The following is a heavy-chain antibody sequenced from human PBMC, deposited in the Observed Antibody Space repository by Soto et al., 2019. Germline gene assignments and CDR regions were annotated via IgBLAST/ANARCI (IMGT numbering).Heavy chain of an antibody. CDR3: ARVDRYDILTGYYGYYGMDV. J-gene: IGHJ6*02. D-gene: IGHD3-9*01. CDR2: INHSGST. CDR1: GGSFSGYY. V-gene: IGHV4-34*01. Sequence: PSETLSLTCAVYGGSFSGYYWSWIRQPPGKGLEWIGEINHSGSTNYNPSLKSRVTISVDTSKNQFSLKLSSVTAADMAVYYCARVDRYDILTGYYGYYGMDVWGQGTTVTVSS.